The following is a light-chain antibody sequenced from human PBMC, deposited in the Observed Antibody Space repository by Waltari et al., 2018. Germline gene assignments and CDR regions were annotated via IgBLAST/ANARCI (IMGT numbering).Light chain of an antibody. Sequence: QSALTQPASVSGSPGQSITIPCTGTSSDVGYYNYVSWYQQHPGKAPKLMISDVNKRPPGVSNRFSGSKSGNTASLTISGLQAEDEADYYCSSYTNYATVIFGGGTKLTVL. V-gene: IGLV2-14*01. CDR3: SSYTNYATVI. CDR2: DVN. CDR1: SSDVGYYNY. J-gene: IGLJ2*01.